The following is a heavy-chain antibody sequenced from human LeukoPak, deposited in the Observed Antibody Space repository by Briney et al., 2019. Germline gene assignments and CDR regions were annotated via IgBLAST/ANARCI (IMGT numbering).Heavy chain of an antibody. CDR1: GGSFSGYY. CDR2: INHRGRT. D-gene: IGHD2-15*01. J-gene: IGHJ4*02. CDR3: ARGPYCSGGSCYLIYYFDY. Sequence: SESLSLTRAVYGGSFSGYYCSWIRQPPGEGLEWIGEINHRGRTTYNPSLKSRVTISVDTSKNQFSLKLSSVTAADTAVYYCARGPYCSGGSCYLIYYFDYWGQGTLVTVSS. V-gene: IGHV4-34*01.